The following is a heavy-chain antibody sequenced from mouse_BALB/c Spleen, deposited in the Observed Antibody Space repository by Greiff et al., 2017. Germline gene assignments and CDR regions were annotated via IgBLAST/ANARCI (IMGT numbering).Heavy chain of an antibody. J-gene: IGHJ4*01. CDR1: GYTFTSYW. Sequence: QVQLQQSGAELAKPGASVKMSCKASGYTFTSYWMHWLKQRPGQGLEWIGYINPSTGYTEYNQKFKDKATLTADKSSSTAYMQLSSLTSEDSAVYYCAGEMEYWGQGTSVTVSS. V-gene: IGHV1-7*01. CDR3: AGEMEY. CDR2: INPSTGYT.